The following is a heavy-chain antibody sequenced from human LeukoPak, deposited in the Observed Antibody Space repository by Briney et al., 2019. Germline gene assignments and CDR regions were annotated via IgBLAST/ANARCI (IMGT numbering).Heavy chain of an antibody. Sequence: PGGSLRLSCAASGFTFSSYEMNWVRQAPGKGLEWVSSISSSSSYIYYADSVKGRSTISRDNAKNSLYLQMNSLRAEDTAVYYCARGPQQLVPFFDYWGQGTLVTVSS. CDR2: ISSSSSYI. D-gene: IGHD6-13*01. J-gene: IGHJ4*02. V-gene: IGHV3-21*01. CDR3: ARGPQQLVPFFDY. CDR1: GFTFSSYE.